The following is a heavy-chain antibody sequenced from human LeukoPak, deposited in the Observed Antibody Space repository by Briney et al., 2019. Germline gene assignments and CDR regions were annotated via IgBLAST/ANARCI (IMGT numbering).Heavy chain of an antibody. CDR3: ARGWSGEFPHQSDDAFDI. CDR2: IYTSGST. CDR1: GGSISSYH. D-gene: IGHD3-10*01. V-gene: IGHV4-4*07. J-gene: IGHJ3*02. Sequence: PSETLSLTCTDSGGSISSYHWSWLRQPAGKGLEWIGRIYTSGSTNYNPSLKSRVTISVDKSKNQFSLKLSSLTAADTAVYYCARGWSGEFPHQSDDAFDIWGQGTMVTVSS.